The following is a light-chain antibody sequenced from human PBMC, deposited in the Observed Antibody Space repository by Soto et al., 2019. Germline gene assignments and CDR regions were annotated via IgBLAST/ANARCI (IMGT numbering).Light chain of an antibody. CDR1: QSVSSN. V-gene: IGKV3-20*01. CDR3: QQYGSSPT. J-gene: IGKJ5*01. Sequence: EIVMTQSPATLSVSPGERATLSCRASQSVSSNLAWYQQKPGKAPRFLIYGGSNRATGIPDRVSGSGSGTDFTLTISRLEPEDFAVYYCQQYGSSPTFGQGTRLEIK. CDR2: GGS.